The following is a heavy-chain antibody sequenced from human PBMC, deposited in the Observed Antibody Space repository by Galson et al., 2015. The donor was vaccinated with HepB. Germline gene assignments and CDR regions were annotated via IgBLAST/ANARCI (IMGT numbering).Heavy chain of an antibody. CDR2: INPYNGKS. CDR1: GYTFHTYI. J-gene: IGHJ4*02. V-gene: IGHV1-18*04. D-gene: IGHD3-3*01. CDR3: ARGGAMARSHYTESFDY. Sequence: SVKVSCKASGYTFHTYIINWVRQAPGQRLEWMGWINPYNGKSNCPQKLQGRVSMTTDSSTSTAYMDLRGLRSGDTAVYYCARGGAMARSHYTESFDYWGQGTLVTVSS.